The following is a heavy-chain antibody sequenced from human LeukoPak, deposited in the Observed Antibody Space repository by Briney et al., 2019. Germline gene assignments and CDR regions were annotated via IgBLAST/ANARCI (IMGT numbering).Heavy chain of an antibody. Sequence: ASVKVSCKVSGYTLTELSMHWVRQAPGKGLEWMGGFDPEDGETIYAQKFQGRVTMTEDTSTDTAYMELSSLRSEDTAVYYCARDVRGAHYFDYWGQGTLVTVSS. CDR2: FDPEDGET. CDR3: ARDVRGAHYFDY. V-gene: IGHV1-24*01. CDR1: GYTLTELS. J-gene: IGHJ4*02. D-gene: IGHD3-10*01.